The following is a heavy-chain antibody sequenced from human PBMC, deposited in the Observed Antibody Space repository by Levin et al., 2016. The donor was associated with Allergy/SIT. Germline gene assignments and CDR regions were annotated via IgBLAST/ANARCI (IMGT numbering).Heavy chain of an antibody. CDR2: IKQDGSEK. V-gene: IGHV3-7*01. Sequence: VRQMPGKGLEWVANIKQDGSEKYYVDSVKGRFTISRDNAKNSLYLQMNSLRAEDTAVYYCARDLSDSNANHSRIYFDWLLYYYYYGMDVWGQGTTVTVSS. D-gene: IGHD3-9*01. CDR3: ARDLSDSNANHSRIYFDWLLYYYYYGMDV. J-gene: IGHJ6*02.